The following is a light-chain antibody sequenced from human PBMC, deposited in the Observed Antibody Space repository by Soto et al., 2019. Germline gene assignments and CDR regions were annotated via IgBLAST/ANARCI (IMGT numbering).Light chain of an antibody. V-gene: IGLV2-14*01. CDR1: NSDIGCYNY. Sequence: QSALTQPASVSGSPGQSITISCTGTNSDIGCYNYVSWYQQHPGEAPKLIIYEVAKRPSGVSSRFSGSKSGNTASLTISGLQAEDEAAYHCSSYTSSSPLYVFGTGTKLTVL. CDR2: EVA. CDR3: SSYTSSSPLYV. J-gene: IGLJ1*01.